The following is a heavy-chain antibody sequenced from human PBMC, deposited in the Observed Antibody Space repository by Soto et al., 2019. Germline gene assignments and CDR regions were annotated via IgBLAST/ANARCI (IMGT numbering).Heavy chain of an antibody. D-gene: IGHD3-22*01. Sequence: SETLSLTCAVYGGSFNGYYWSWIRQPPGKGLEWIGEINHSGSTNYNPSLKSRVTISVDTSKNQFSLKLSSVTAADTAVYYCASLGYYDSSGYNHYYYYGMDVWGQGTTVTVSS. J-gene: IGHJ6*02. CDR1: GGSFNGYY. CDR2: INHSGST. V-gene: IGHV4-34*01. CDR3: ASLGYYDSSGYNHYYYYGMDV.